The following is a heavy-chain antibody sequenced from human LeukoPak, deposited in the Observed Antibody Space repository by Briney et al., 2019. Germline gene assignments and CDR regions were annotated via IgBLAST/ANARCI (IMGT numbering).Heavy chain of an antibody. J-gene: IGHJ4*02. CDR2: INPSGRT. V-gene: IGHV4-34*01. D-gene: IGHD3-3*02. CDR3: ARTHFIISNYFDY. Sequence: SETLSLTCTVYGGSFNGYYWSWIRQPPGKGLEWIGEINPSGRTNYNPSLMSRVTISVDPSKNQFSLKLSSVTAADTAMYYCARTHFIISNYFDYWGQGTLVTASS. CDR1: GGSFNGYY.